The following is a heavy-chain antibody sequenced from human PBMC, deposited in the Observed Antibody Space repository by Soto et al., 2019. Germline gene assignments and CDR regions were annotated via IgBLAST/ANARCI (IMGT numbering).Heavy chain of an antibody. CDR3: ARSPAYGDYANLDT. J-gene: IGHJ5*02. CDR1: GDSVSKYY. V-gene: IGHV4-4*07. D-gene: IGHD4-17*01. Sequence: PSETLSLTCTVSGDSVSKYYWNWIRQPAGKGLEWIGRIHSTRSPNYNPSLKSRVTMSVDTSKNQFSLKLNLTSVTAADTAVYYCARSPAYGDYANLDTWGPGTLVTVSS. CDR2: IHSTRSP.